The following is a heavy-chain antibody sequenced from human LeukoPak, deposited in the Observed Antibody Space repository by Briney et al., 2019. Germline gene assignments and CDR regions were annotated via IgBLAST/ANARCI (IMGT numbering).Heavy chain of an antibody. CDR1: GFTFSSYW. CDR3: ARGGLLGYCSSRSCYVAFDI. CDR2: IDREGSST. D-gene: IGHD2-2*01. J-gene: IGHJ3*02. V-gene: IGHV3-74*01. Sequence: PGGSLRLSCAASGFTFSSYWMHWVRQAPGKGLVWVSRIDREGSSTTYADSVKGRFTISRDNAKNTLYLQMNSLRAEDTAVYYCARGGLLGYCSSRSCYVAFDIWGQGTMVTVSS.